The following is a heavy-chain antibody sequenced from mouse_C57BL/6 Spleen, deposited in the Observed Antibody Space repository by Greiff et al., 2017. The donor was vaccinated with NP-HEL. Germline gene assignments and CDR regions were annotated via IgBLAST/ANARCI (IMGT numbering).Heavy chain of an antibody. CDR2: IYPGSGNT. CDR1: GYTFTDYY. J-gene: IGHJ4*01. D-gene: IGHD1-1*01. Sequence: QVQLQQSGAELVRPGASVKLSCKASGYTFTDYYINWVKQRPGQGLEWIARIYPGSGNTYYNEKFKGKATLTAEKSSSTAYMQLSSLTSEDSAVYFCARSGYYGSSYVDYAMDYWGQGTSVTVSS. V-gene: IGHV1-76*01. CDR3: ARSGYYGSSYVDYAMDY.